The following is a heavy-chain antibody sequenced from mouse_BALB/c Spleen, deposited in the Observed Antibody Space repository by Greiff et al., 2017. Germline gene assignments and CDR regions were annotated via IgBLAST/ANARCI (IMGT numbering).Heavy chain of an antibody. CDR2: IDPANGNT. V-gene: IGHV14-3*02. CDR3: ARDYGSSYDMDY. CDR1: GFNIKDTY. D-gene: IGHD1-1*01. J-gene: IGHJ4*01. Sequence: EVKLQESGAELVKPGASVKLSCTASGFNIKDTYMHWVKQRPEQGLEWIGRIDPANGNTKYDPKFQGKATITADTSSNTAYLQLSSLTSEDTAVYYCARDYGSSYDMDYWGQGTSVTVSS.